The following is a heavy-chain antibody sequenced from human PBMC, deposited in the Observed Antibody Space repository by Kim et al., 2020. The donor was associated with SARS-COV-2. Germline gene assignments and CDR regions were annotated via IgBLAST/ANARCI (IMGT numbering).Heavy chain of an antibody. D-gene: IGHD5-18*01. J-gene: IGHJ6*03. CDR1: GGSFSGYY. CDR2: INHSGST. V-gene: IGHV4-34*01. Sequence: SETLSLTCAVYGGSFSGYYWSWIRQPPGKGLEWIGEINHSGSTNYNPSLKSRVTISVDTSKNQFSLKLSSVTAADTAVYYCARGRGYSYGYLHYYYYMDVWGKGTTVTVSS. CDR3: ARGRGYSYGYLHYYYYMDV.